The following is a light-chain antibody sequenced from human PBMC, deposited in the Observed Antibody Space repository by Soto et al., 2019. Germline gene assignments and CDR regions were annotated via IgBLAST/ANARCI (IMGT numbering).Light chain of an antibody. CDR3: QQYNNWPQT. CDR2: DAS. Sequence: KMMTQSPDSLSVYLWEREKYFCRASQSLRSSLAWYQQKPGQAPRLLIYDASTRATGIPARFSGSGSGTDFTLTISGLQSEDFAVYYCQQYNNWPQTFGHGTRWLS. J-gene: IGKJ1*01. V-gene: IGKV3-15*01. CDR1: QSLRSS.